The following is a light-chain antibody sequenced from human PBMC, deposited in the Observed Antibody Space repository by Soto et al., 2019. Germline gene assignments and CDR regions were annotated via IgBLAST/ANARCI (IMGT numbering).Light chain of an antibody. CDR3: QSYDSSLSGYV. J-gene: IGLJ1*01. Sequence: QSVLTQPPSVSGAPGQRVTISCTGSSSNIGAGFDVHWYQQLPGTAPKVFIYGNSNRPSGVPDRFSGSKSGTSASQAITGLQAEDEADYYCQSYDSSLSGYVFGTGTKVTVL. CDR2: GNS. V-gene: IGLV1-40*01. CDR1: SSNIGAGFD.